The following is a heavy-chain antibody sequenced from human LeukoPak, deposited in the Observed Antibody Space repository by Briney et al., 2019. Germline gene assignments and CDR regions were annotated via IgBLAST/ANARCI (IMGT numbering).Heavy chain of an antibody. CDR2: INPNSGGT. D-gene: IGHD6-13*01. Sequence: GASVKVSCKASGYTFTGYHMHWVRQAPGQGLEWMGWINPNSGGTNYAQKFQGRVTMTRDTSISTAYMELSRLRSDDTAVYYCARDFSRGSGWSQNAFDIWGQGTMVTVSS. CDR1: GYTFTGYH. V-gene: IGHV1-2*02. J-gene: IGHJ3*02. CDR3: ARDFSRGSGWSQNAFDI.